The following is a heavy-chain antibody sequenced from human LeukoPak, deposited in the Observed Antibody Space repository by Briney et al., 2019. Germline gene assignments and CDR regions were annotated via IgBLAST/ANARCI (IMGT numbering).Heavy chain of an antibody. D-gene: IGHD4-17*01. CDR2: INPNSGGT. CDR3: ARVVYGYGDYRDY. Sequence: ASVKVSCKASGYTFTGYYMHWVRQAPGQGLEWVGWINPNSGGTNYAQKFQGRVTMTRDTSISTAYMELSRLRSDDTAVYYCARVVYGYGDYRDYWGQGTLVTVSS. J-gene: IGHJ4*02. CDR1: GYTFTGYY. V-gene: IGHV1-2*02.